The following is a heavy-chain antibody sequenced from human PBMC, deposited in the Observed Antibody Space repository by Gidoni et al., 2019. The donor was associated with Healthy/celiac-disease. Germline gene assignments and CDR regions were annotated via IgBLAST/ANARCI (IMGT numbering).Heavy chain of an antibody. CDR2: IYYSGST. CDR3: ARVAGWDDYGDYDHFLGAFDI. D-gene: IGHD4-17*01. V-gene: IGHV4-59*01. CDR1: GGSISSYY. J-gene: IGHJ3*02. Sequence: QVQLQESGPGLVKPSETLSLTCTVSGGSISSYYWSWIRQPPGKGLEWIGYIYYSGSTNYNPSLKSRVTISVDTSKNQFSLKLSSVTAADTAVYYCARVAGWDDYGDYDHFLGAFDIWGQGTMVTVSS.